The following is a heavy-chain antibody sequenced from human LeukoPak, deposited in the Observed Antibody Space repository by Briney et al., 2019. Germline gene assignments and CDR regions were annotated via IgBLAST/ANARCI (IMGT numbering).Heavy chain of an antibody. CDR2: SYYSGGS. V-gene: IGHV4-39*01. J-gene: IGHJ5*02. Sequence: SETLSLTCSVSGGSISSSSHYWGWVRQPPGKGLEWIGSSYYSGGSYYNPSLKSRVTISVDTSKNQFSLKLTSVTATDTAVYYCARFALWFARLDPGGEGPLVTVS. CDR3: ARFALWFARLDP. D-gene: IGHD3-10*01. CDR1: GGSISSSSHY.